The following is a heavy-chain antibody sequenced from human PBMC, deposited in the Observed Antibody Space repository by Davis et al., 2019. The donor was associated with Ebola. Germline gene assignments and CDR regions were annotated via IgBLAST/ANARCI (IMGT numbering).Heavy chain of an antibody. V-gene: IGHV4-59*01. CDR2: IAYTVNT. D-gene: IGHD2-2*01. CDR3: ARGGLVPAALYL. J-gene: IGHJ3*01. CDR1: GASMTSYY. Sequence: PSETLSLTCTVSGASMTSYYWSWIRQPPGKGLEWIGYIAYTVNTIDNPSLKSRVTISGDTSKKQFSLRLSSVTAADTAVYYCARGGLVPAALYLWGQWTMVTVSS.